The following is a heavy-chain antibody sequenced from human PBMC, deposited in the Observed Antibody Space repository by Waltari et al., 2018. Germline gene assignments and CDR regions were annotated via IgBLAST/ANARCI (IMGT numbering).Heavy chain of an antibody. CDR3: ARDSWSVNYPDWDF. Sequence: QVELVESGGGVAQPGRSLRLSCAASGFTFSYYAMHWVRQAPGKGLEWVAVVSFDGSNQYYADSVKGRFTISRDNSKNTLYLQMNSLITEDTAVYYCARDSWSVNYPDWDFWGQGTLVTVSS. V-gene: IGHV3-30*04. J-gene: IGHJ4*02. CDR2: VSFDGSNQ. D-gene: IGHD1-7*01. CDR1: GFTFSYYA.